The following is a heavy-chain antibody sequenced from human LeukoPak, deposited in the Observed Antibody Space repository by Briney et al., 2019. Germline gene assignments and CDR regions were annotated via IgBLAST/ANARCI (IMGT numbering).Heavy chain of an antibody. V-gene: IGHV3-23*01. D-gene: IGHD2-2*02. CDR3: AKSGCISCYNNWFDP. Sequence: GGSLRLSCAASGFTFDIYGMSWVRQAPGKGLEWVSGISGSGGSTYYADSVKGRFTISRDDSKNTVYLQMNSLRAEDTAIYYCAKSGCISCYNNWFDPWGQGTLVTVSS. CDR1: GFTFDIYG. CDR2: ISGSGGST. J-gene: IGHJ5*02.